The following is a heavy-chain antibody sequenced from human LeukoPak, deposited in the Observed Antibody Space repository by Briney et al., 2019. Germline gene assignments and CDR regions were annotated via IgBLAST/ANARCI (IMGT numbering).Heavy chain of an antibody. CDR1: GFTFSSYV. V-gene: IGHV3-48*02. CDR2: ISSSSSTI. J-gene: IGHJ6*02. Sequence: PGGSLRLSCAASGFTFSSYVMSWVRQAPGKGLEWVSYISSSSSTIYYADSVKGRFTISRDNAKNSLYLQMNSLRDEDTAVYYCAREGGDYGDYAYYYGMDVWGQGTTVTVSS. D-gene: IGHD4-17*01. CDR3: AREGGDYGDYAYYYGMDV.